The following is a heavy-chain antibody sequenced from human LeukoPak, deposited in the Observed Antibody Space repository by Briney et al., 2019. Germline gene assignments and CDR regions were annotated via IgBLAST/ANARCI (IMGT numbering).Heavy chain of an antibody. J-gene: IGHJ5*02. CDR1: GGSLSPYY. CDR2: IYYSGSS. D-gene: IGHD6-13*01. CDR3: ARHPSDSSSWYWFDP. Sequence: SETLSLTCTVSGGSLSPYYWSWIRQPPGKGLEWIGYIYYSGSSNSNPSLKSRVTISVDTSKNQFSLKLSSVTAADTAVYYCARHPSDSSSWYWFDPWGQGTLVTVSS. V-gene: IGHV4-59*08.